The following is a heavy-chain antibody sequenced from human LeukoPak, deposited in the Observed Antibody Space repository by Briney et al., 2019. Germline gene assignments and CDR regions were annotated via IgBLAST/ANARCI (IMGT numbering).Heavy chain of an antibody. Sequence: GASVKVSCQASGYSFLNYGFSWVRQAPGQGLEWMGLISAYNGYTNYAQKLQGRVTMTTDTSTSTAYMELRSLRSDDSAVYFRARVPIPPYRRSWCQPFDFWGQGTLVTVSS. V-gene: IGHV1-18*01. CDR2: ISAYNGYT. CDR1: GYSFLNYG. J-gene: IGHJ4*02. D-gene: IGHD6-13*01. CDR3: ARVPIPPYRRSWCQPFDF.